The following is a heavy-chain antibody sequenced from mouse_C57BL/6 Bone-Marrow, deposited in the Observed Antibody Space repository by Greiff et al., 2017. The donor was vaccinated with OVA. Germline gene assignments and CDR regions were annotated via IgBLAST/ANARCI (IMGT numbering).Heavy chain of an antibody. CDR2: IDPSDSYT. J-gene: IGHJ1*03. V-gene: IGHV1-50*01. D-gene: IGHD2-4*01. CDR1: GYTFTSYW. Sequence: QVQLQQPGAELVKPGASVKLSCKASGYTFTSYWMQWVKQRPGQGLEWIGEIDPSDSYTNYNQKFKGKATLTADTSSSTAYMQLSSLTSEDSAVSYCAPYECDGYWYFDVWGTGATVTVSS. CDR3: APYECDGYWYFDV.